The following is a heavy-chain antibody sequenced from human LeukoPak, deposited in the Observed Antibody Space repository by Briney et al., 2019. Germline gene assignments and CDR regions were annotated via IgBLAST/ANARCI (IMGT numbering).Heavy chain of an antibody. CDR2: IYYTGNT. J-gene: IGHJ3*02. CDR3: TKFDGYGLIRI. Sequence: SETLSLTCSVSGDSITGYYWGWIRQPPGKGLEWIGNIYYTGNTYYNSSLKSRVTISLDTSKNQFSLQVISLTAADTAAYYCTKFDGYGLIRICGRGTMVTVSS. V-gene: IGHV4-39*07. D-gene: IGHD3-10*01. CDR1: GDSITGYY.